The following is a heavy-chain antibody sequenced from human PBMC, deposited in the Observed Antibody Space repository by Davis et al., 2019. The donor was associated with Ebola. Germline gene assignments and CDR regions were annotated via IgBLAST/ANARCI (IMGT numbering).Heavy chain of an antibody. CDR1: GGTFSSYA. D-gene: IGHD2-2*01. J-gene: IGHJ6*02. CDR2: IIPIFGTA. V-gene: IGHV1-69*05. Sequence: AASVKVSCKASGGTFSSYAISWVRQAPGQGLEWMGGIIPIFGTANYAQKFQGRVTITRDTSASTAYMELGSLRSEDTAVYYCATVDILLVPAAMPFYYYGMDVWGQGTTVTVSS. CDR3: ATVDILLVPAAMPFYYYGMDV.